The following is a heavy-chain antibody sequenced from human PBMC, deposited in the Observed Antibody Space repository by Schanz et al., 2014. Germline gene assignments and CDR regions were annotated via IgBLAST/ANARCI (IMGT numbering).Heavy chain of an antibody. D-gene: IGHD6-13*01. Sequence: QVQLVQSGAEVKKPGSSMKVSCKASGGTFNSYTINWLRQAPGQGLEWMGRIIPILGIANYAQKFQGRVTITAERSTSTAYMELSSLRSEDTAVYYCARDGVDAAAGGNYWGQGTLVTVSS. V-gene: IGHV1-69*08. CDR3: ARDGVDAAAGGNY. J-gene: IGHJ4*02. CDR1: GGTFNSYT. CDR2: IIPILGIA.